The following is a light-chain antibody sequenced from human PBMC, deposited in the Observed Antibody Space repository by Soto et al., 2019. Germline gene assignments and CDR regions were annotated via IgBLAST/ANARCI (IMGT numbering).Light chain of an antibody. CDR3: QVWDGSSDPWV. CDR2: YDS. J-gene: IGLJ3*02. V-gene: IGLV3-21*04. CDR1: NIGSKS. Sequence: SYELTQPPSVSVAPGKTARITCGGNNIGSKSMHWYQQKPGQAPVLVIYYDSDRPSGIPERFSGSNSGNTATLTISRVEAGDEADYYCQVWDGSSDPWVFGGGTKLTVL.